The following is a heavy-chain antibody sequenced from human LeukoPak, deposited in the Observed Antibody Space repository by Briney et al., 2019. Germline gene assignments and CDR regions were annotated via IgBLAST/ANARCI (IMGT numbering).Heavy chain of an antibody. CDR1: GYTFTSYG. V-gene: IGHV1-18*01. Sequence: ASVKVSCKASGYTFTSYGISWVRQAPGQGLEWMGWISAYNGNTNYAQKFQGRVTIIADKSTSTAYMELSSLRSEDTAVYYCARDSGIAAQNSKDYYMDVWGKGTTVTVSS. D-gene: IGHD6-13*01. CDR3: ARDSGIAAQNSKDYYMDV. J-gene: IGHJ6*03. CDR2: ISAYNGNT.